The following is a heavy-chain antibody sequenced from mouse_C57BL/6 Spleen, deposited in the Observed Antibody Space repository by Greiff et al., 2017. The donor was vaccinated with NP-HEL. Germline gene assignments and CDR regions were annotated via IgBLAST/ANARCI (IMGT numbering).Heavy chain of an antibody. CDR2: INPYNGGT. J-gene: IGHJ3*01. V-gene: IGHV1-19*01. CDR1: GYTFTDYY. D-gene: IGHD1-1*02. Sequence: EVQLQQSGPVLVKPGASVKMSCKASGYTFTDYYMNWVKQSHGKSLEWIGVINPYNGGTSYNQKFKGKATLTVDKSSSTAYMELNSLTSEDSAVYDCARFGGNYAWFAYWGQGTMVTVSA. CDR3: ARFGGNYAWFAY.